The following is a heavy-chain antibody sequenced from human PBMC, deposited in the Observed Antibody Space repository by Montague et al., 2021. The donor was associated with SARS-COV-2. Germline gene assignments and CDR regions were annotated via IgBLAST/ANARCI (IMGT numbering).Heavy chain of an antibody. CDR3: AKVEYRIPCYYYGMDV. CDR1: GFTFGDYA. D-gene: IGHD1-1*01. CDR2: ISWNSGSI. J-gene: IGHJ6*02. V-gene: IGHV3-9*01. Sequence: SLRLSCAASGFTFGDYAMPWVRQASGKGLEWVSGISWNSGSIGYADSVKGRFTISRDNAKNSLYLQMNSLRAEDTALYYCAKVEYRIPCYYYGMDVWGQGTTVTVSS.